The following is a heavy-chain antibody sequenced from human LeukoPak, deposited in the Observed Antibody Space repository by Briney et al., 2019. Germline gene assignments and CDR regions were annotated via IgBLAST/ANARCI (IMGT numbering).Heavy chain of an antibody. CDR1: GYTFTSYD. CDR3: ARAPRTYYYGSGEIDY. V-gene: IGHV1-8*01. D-gene: IGHD3-10*01. J-gene: IGHJ4*02. CDR2: MNPNSGNT. Sequence: ASVKVSCKASGYTFTSYDINWVRQATGQGLEWMGWMNPNSGNTGYAQKFQGRVTMTRNTSISTAYMELSSLRSEDTAVYYCARAPRTYYYGSGEIDYWGQGTLVTVSS.